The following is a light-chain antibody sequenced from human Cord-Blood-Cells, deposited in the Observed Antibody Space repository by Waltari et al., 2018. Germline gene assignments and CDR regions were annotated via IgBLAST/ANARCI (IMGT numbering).Light chain of an antibody. Sequence: EIVLTQSPGTLSLSPGERATLSCRASQSVSSSYLAWYQQKPGQAPRLLIYGASSRATGIPDRFSGSGSGTDFTLTISRPEPEDFAVYYCQQYGSSPVTFGQGTKLEIK. J-gene: IGKJ2*01. CDR2: GAS. CDR1: QSVSSSY. V-gene: IGKV3-20*01. CDR3: QQYGSSPVT.